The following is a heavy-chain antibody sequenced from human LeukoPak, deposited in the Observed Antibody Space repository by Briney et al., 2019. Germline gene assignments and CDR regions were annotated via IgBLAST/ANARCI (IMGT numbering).Heavy chain of an antibody. J-gene: IGHJ4*02. D-gene: IGHD6-13*01. CDR2: VYYSGTT. Sequence: SSETLSLTCTVSGGSISGYYWSWIRQPPGKGLEGIGCVYYSGTTNYNPSLKSRVTISLDTSRNQFSLKLSSVTAADTAVYYCARQADSSLYYYFDNWGQGTLVTVSS. CDR3: ARQADSSLYYYFDN. CDR1: GGSISGYY. V-gene: IGHV4-59*08.